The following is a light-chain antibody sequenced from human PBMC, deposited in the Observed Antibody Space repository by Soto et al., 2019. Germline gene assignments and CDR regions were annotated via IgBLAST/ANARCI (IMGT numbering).Light chain of an antibody. V-gene: IGKV3-15*01. CDR2: GAS. CDR1: QTVASN. Sequence: EIVMTQSPASLSVSPGDGATLSCRASQTVASNLAWYQQKPGQGPRLLIHGASTRAAGVPARFSGSGSGTDFTLTITSLQSEDVAVDYCQQYHNWPPQYTFGQGTKLQI. CDR3: QQYHNWPPQYT. J-gene: IGKJ2*01.